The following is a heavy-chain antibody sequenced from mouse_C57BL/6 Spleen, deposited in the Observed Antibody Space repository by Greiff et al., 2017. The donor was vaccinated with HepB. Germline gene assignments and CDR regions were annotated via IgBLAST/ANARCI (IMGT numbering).Heavy chain of an antibody. CDR3: ARSGTTVDYAMDY. J-gene: IGHJ4*01. Sequence: QVQLQQSGPELVKPGASVKISCKASGYAFSSSWMNWVKQRPGKGLEWIGRIYPGDGDTNSNGKFKGKATLTADKSSSTAYMQLSSLTSEDSAVYFCARSGTTVDYAMDYWGQGTSVTVSS. CDR2: IYPGDGDT. CDR1: GYAFSSSW. D-gene: IGHD1-1*01. V-gene: IGHV1-82*01.